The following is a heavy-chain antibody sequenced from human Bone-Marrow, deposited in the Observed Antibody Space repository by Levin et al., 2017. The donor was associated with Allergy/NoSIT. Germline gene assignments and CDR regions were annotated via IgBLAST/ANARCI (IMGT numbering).Heavy chain of an antibody. D-gene: IGHD3-9*01. CDR3: VRDYDIVNEKTHADY. CDR1: GFTFSTYA. V-gene: IGHV3-48*04. J-gene: IGHJ4*02. Sequence: GGSLRLSCTASGFTFSTYAMNWFRQAPGKGLEWVSYIGSITTSIFYADSVKGRFTISRDNTKNSVYLQMNSLRAEDTAVYYCVRDYDIVNEKTHADYWGQGTLVTVSS. CDR2: IGSITTSI.